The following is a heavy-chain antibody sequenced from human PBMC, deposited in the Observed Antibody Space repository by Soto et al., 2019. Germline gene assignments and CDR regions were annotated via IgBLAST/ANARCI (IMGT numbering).Heavy chain of an antibody. CDR3: ARVHPQGY. Sequence: QVQLPQWGAGLLTPSETLSLTCAVYGGSFSGYYWSWIRQPPGKGLEWIGEINHSGSTNSNPSLKSQVTISVDTSKNQFSLKLSSVTAADTAVYYCARVHPQGYCGQGTLVTVSS. CDR1: GGSFSGYY. J-gene: IGHJ4*02. CDR2: INHSGST. V-gene: IGHV4-34*01.